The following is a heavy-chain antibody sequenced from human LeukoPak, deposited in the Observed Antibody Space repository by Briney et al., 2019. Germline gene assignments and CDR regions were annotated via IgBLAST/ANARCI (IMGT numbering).Heavy chain of an antibody. V-gene: IGHV5-51*01. CDR1: GYSFTSYW. CDR2: IYPGDSDT. CDR3: ARLNGAYSGYGPVDY. Sequence: PGESLKISCKGSGYSFTSYWIGWVRQMPGKGPEWMGIIYPGDSDTRYSPSFQGQVTISADKSISTAYLQWSSLKASDTAMYYCARLNGAYSGYGPVDYWGQGTLVTVSS. J-gene: IGHJ4*02. D-gene: IGHD5-12*01.